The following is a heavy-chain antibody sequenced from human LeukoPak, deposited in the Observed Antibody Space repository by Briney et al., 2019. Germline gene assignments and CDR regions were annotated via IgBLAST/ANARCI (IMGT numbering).Heavy chain of an antibody. J-gene: IGHJ4*02. V-gene: IGHV3-48*03. CDR2: ISSSGSTI. CDR1: GFTFSSYE. CDR3: ARGRGPVTTKILDY. Sequence: SGGSLRLSCAASGFTFSSYEMNWVRQAPGKGLEWVSYISSSGSTIYYADSVKGRFTISRDNAKNSLYLQMNSLRAEDTAVYYCARGRGPVTTKILDYWGQGTLVTVSS. D-gene: IGHD4-17*01.